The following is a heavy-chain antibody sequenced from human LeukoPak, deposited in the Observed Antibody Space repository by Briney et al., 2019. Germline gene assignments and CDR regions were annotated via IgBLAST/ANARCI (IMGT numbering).Heavy chain of an antibody. CDR3: ARGVPEYYDFWSGYFYYFDY. V-gene: IGHV4-59*01. J-gene: IGHJ4*02. D-gene: IGHD3-3*01. Sequence: SETLSLTCTVSGGSISSYYWSWIRQPPGKGLEWIGYIYYSGSTNYNPSLKSRVTISVDTSKNQFSLKLTSVTAADSAVYYCARGVPEYYDFWSGYFYYFDYWGQGTLVTVSS. CDR1: GGSISSYY. CDR2: IYYSGST.